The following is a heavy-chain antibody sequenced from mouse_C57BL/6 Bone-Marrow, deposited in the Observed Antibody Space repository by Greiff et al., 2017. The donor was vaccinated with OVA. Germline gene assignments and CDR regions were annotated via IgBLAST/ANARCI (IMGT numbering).Heavy chain of an antibody. CDR1: GYSITSGYY. CDR3: ARALLLRQFPH. CDR2: ISYDGSN. V-gene: IGHV3-6*01. J-gene: IGHJ1*03. Sequence: VQLKESGPGLVKPSQSLSLTCSVTGYSITSGYYWNWIRQFPGNKLEWMGYISYDGSNNYNPSLKNRISITRDTSKNQFFLKLNSVTTEDTATYYCARALLLRQFPHWGTGTTVTVSS. D-gene: IGHD1-1*01.